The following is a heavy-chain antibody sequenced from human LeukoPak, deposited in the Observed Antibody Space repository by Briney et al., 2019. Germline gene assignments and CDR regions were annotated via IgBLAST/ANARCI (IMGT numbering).Heavy chain of an antibody. D-gene: IGHD4-23*01. Sequence: SQTLSLTCNVSGGSISSSNYYWGWIRQPPGKGLEWIGEIYHSGSTNYNPSLKSRVTISVDKSKNQFSLELSSVTAADTAVYYCARQGYGGHSRGAADYWGQGTLVTVSS. CDR3: ARQGYGGHSRGAADY. CDR1: GGSISSSNYY. J-gene: IGHJ4*02. CDR2: IYHSGST. V-gene: IGHV4-61*05.